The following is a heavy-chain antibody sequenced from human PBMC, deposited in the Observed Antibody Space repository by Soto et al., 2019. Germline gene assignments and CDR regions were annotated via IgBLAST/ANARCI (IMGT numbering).Heavy chain of an antibody. CDR3: ARDDVVVAATPLIPLGV. CDR2: ISAYNGNT. CDR1: GYTFTSYG. D-gene: IGHD2-15*01. J-gene: IGHJ6*02. Sequence: QVQLVQSGAEVKKPGASVKVSCKASGYTFTSYGISWVRQAPGQGLEWMAWISAYNGNTNYAQKLQGRVTMTTDTSTSTAYMELRSLRSDDTAVYYCARDDVVVAATPLIPLGVWGQGTTVTVSS. V-gene: IGHV1-18*01.